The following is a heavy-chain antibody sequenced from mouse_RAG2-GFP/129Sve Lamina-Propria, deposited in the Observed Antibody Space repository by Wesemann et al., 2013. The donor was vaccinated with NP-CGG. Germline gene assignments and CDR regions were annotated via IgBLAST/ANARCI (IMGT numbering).Heavy chain of an antibody. D-gene: IGHD1-1*01. Sequence: EVQLQQSGPELVKPGASVKISCKASGYTFTDYYMNWVKQRPEQGLEWIGWIDPENGDTEYASKFQGKATITADTSSNTAYLQLSSLTSEDTAVYYCTTISSEDYWGQGTTLTVSS. CDR3: TTISSEDY. J-gene: IGHJ2*01. CDR1: GYTFTDYY. V-gene: IGHV14-4*01. CDR2: IDPENGDT.